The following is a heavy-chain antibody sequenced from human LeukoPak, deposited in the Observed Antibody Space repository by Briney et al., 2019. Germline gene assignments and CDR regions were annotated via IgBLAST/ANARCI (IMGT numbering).Heavy chain of an antibody. CDR3: VKGRGGSPFYGMDV. CDR1: GFTFSSYA. D-gene: IGHD1-26*01. V-gene: IGHV3-23*01. Sequence: GGSLRLSCAGSGFTFSSYAMSWVRQAPGKGLEWVSTISGSGGAGTYYADSVKGRFTVSRDNSRNTLYLPMNSLRAEDTAVYYCVKGRGGSPFYGMDVWGQGTTVTVSS. CDR2: ISGSGGAGT. J-gene: IGHJ6*02.